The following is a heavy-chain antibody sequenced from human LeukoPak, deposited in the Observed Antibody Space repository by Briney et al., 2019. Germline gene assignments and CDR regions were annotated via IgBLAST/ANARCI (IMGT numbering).Heavy chain of an antibody. Sequence: SVKVSCKASGGTFSSYTITWLRQAPGLSLEWLGRTIPVLGVANYARKIQDRVTITADKSTSTAYMELSSLRSEDTAVYYCAGGRTGSYFSAFDIWGQGTMVTVSS. J-gene: IGHJ3*02. CDR3: AGGRTGSYFSAFDI. CDR1: GGTFSSYT. V-gene: IGHV1-69*02. D-gene: IGHD1-26*01. CDR2: TIPVLGVA.